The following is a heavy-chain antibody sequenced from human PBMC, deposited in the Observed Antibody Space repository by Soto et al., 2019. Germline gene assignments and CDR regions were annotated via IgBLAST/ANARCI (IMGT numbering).Heavy chain of an antibody. D-gene: IGHD3-10*01. CDR1: GFTFSSYG. CDR3: VMCGFGELLLFDY. CDR2: ISYDGSNK. V-gene: IGHV3-30*03. Sequence: QVQLVESGGGVVQPGRSLRLSCAASGFTFSSYGMHWVRQAPGKGLEWVAVISYDGSNKYYADSVKGRFTISRDNSKNTLYLQMNSLRAEDTAVYYCVMCGFGELLLFDYWGQGTLVTVSS. J-gene: IGHJ4*02.